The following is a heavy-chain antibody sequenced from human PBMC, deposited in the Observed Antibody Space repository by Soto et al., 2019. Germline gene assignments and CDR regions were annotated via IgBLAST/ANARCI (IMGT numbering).Heavy chain of an antibody. D-gene: IGHD2-2*03. CDR1: GGTFSSYA. J-gene: IGHJ6*02. CDR2: IIPIFGTA. V-gene: IGHV1-69*13. Sequence: SVKVSCKASGGTFSSYAISWVRQAPGQGLEWMGGIIPIFGTANYAQKFQGRVTITADESTSTAYMELSSLRSEDTAVYYCARSPRKKERWIDYYYYGMDVWGQGTTVTVSS. CDR3: ARSPRKKERWIDYYYYGMDV.